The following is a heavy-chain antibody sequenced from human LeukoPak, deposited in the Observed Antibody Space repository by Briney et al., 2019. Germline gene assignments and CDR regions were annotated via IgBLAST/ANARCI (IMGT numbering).Heavy chain of an antibody. D-gene: IGHD5-18*01. CDR1: GFTFSDYY. CDR3: AKARGYSYAELDT. V-gene: IGHV3-30*18. Sequence: GGSLRLSCAASGFTFSDYYMSWIRQAPGKGLEWLALISYDGSKKYYGDSVKGRFSISRDNSKNTVFLQMNSLRGEDTALFYCAKARGYSYAELDTWGQGTLVTVSS. J-gene: IGHJ5*02. CDR2: ISYDGSKK.